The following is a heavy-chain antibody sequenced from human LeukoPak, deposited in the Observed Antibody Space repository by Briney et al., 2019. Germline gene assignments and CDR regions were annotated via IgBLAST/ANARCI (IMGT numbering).Heavy chain of an antibody. CDR1: GGSFSGYY. J-gene: IGHJ4*02. CDR2: INHSGST. Sequence: SETLSLTCAVYGGSFSGYYWSWIRQPPGKGLEWIGEINHSGSTNYNPSLKSRVTISVDTSKNQFSLKLSPVTAADTAVYYCARLPERVRGVSDYWGQGTLVTVSS. CDR3: ARLPERVRGVSDY. V-gene: IGHV4-34*01. D-gene: IGHD3-10*01.